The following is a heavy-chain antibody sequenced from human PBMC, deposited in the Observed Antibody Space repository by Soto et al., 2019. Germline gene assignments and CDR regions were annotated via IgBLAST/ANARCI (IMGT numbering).Heavy chain of an antibody. CDR3: ACQDDSSWYNNWFDP. CDR2: IYYTGTT. Sequence: PSETLSLTCTVSGGSIGSSPCYWGWIRQPPGKGLEWIGTIYYTGTTYYSPSLKSRVTISVDTSKNQFSLRLSSVTAADTAVYYCACQDDSSWYNNWFDPWGQGTLVTVSS. J-gene: IGHJ5*02. CDR1: GGSIGSSPCY. D-gene: IGHD6-13*01. V-gene: IGHV4-39*01.